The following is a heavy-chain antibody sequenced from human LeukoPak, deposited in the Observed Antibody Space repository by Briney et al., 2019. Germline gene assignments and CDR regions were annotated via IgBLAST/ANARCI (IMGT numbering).Heavy chain of an antibody. CDR2: IYAGGNA. J-gene: IGHJ3*02. D-gene: IGHD6-19*01. CDR3: ARAPGSGITISGHDAFDM. V-gene: IGHV3-53*01. Sequence: GGSLRLSCAASGFTVSSNYMTWVRQAPGKGLQWVSVIYAGGNAYYADSVKGRFTISRDNSKNTVYLQMNSLRVEDTAIYYCARAPGSGITISGHDAFDMWGQGAMVTVSS. CDR1: GFTVSSNY.